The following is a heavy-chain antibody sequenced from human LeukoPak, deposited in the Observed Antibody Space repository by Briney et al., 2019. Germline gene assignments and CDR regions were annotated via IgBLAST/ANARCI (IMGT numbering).Heavy chain of an antibody. V-gene: IGHV1-46*01. D-gene: IGHD2-21*02. CDR2: INPSGGDT. J-gene: IGHJ4*02. CDR3: ARTYCAEDCSIRYFDY. CDR1: GYILSSYN. Sequence: GASVKVSCKASGYILSSYNMHWVRQAPGQGLEWLGIINPSGGDTKYAQKSQGRVTLTRDKSTSTVYMELSSLTSDDTAVYYCARTYCAEDCSIRYFDYWGQGTLVTVSS.